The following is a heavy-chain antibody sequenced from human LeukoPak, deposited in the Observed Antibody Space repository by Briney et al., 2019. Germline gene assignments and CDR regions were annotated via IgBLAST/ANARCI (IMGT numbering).Heavy chain of an antibody. CDR1: GFDFGEYA. CDR3: AKDRFGELLPPTWLDP. Sequence: PGGSLRLSFAASGFDFGEYAMHWVRQAPGKGLEWVAGIGWKSEKIVYADSAKGRFTISRDNAKNSLYLEMNSLKAEDSALYYCAKDRFGELLPPTWLDPWGQGTLVIVSS. CDR2: IGWKSEKI. V-gene: IGHV3-9*01. J-gene: IGHJ5*02. D-gene: IGHD3-10*01.